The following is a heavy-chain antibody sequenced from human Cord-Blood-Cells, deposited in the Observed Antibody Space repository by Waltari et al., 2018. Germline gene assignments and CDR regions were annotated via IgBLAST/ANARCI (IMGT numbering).Heavy chain of an antibody. CDR2: IIPIFGTA. CDR1: GGTFSSYA. CDR3: AREAGRYCGGDCYLYWYFDL. D-gene: IGHD2-21*02. J-gene: IGHJ2*01. V-gene: IGHV1-69*01. Sequence: QVQLVQSGAEVKKPGSSVKVSCKASGGTFSSYAISWVRPAPGQGLEWMGGIIPIFGTANYAQKFQGRVTITADESTSTAYMELSSLRSEDTAVYYCAREAGRYCGGDCYLYWYFDLWGRGTLVTVSS.